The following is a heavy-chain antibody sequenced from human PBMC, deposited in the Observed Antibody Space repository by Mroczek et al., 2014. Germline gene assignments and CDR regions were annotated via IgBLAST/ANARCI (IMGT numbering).Heavy chain of an antibody. CDR1: GFTFSSYS. Sequence: VQLVQSGGGLVQPGGSLRLSCAASGFTFSSYSMNWVRQAPGKGLEWVSYISSSSSTIYYADSVKGRFTISRDNAKNSLYLQMNSLRAEDTAVYYCARDLTAMVGGGIWGQGTMVTVSS. V-gene: IGHV3-48*01. CDR2: ISSSSSTI. J-gene: IGHJ3*02. D-gene: IGHD5-18*01. CDR3: ARDLTAMVGGGI.